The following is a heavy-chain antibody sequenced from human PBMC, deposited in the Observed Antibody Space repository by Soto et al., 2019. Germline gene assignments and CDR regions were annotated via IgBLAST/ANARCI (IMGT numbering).Heavy chain of an antibody. V-gene: IGHV4-39*01. J-gene: IGHJ5*02. Sequence: SETLSLTCTVSGGSISSSSYYWGWIRQPPGKGLEWIGSIYYSGSTYYNPSLKSRVTISVDTSKNQFSLKLSSVTAADTAVYYCARRLAAAGKFDPWGQGTLVTVSS. CDR2: IYYSGST. CDR1: GGSISSSSYY. D-gene: IGHD6-13*01. CDR3: ARRLAAAGKFDP.